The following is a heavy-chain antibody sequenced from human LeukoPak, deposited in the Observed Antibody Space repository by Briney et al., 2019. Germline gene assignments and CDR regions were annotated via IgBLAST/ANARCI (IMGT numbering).Heavy chain of an antibody. V-gene: IGHV3-7*01. CDR1: GFTFSSYW. J-gene: IGHJ3*02. CDR3: ARDSWLQLVLDAFDI. D-gene: IGHD5-24*01. Sequence: PGGSLRLSCAASGFTFSSYWMSWVRQAPGEGLEWVAHIKQDGSEKFHVDSVEGRFTISRDNAKNSLYLQMSSLRAEDTAVYYCARDSWLQLVLDAFDIWGQGTMVTVSS. CDR2: IKQDGSEK.